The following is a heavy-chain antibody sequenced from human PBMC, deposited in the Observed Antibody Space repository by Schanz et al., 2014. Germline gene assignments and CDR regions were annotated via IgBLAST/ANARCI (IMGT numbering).Heavy chain of an antibody. CDR2: VSSTGSA. J-gene: IGHJ6*03. V-gene: IGHV4-59*01. CDR1: GGSFISYY. CDR3: ARGNNDYFYYYMDV. Sequence: QVQLEESGPGMVKPSETLSLNCTVSGGSFISYYWSWIRQPPGKGLEWIGYVSSTGSAESNPSLKSRVTLSVDASKNQSSLKVSSVAAADTAMYFCARGNNDYFYYYMDVWGKGAAVTVSS. D-gene: IGHD1-1*01.